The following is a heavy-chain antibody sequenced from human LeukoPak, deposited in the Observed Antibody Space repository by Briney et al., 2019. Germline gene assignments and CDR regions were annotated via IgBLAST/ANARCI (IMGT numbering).Heavy chain of an antibody. J-gene: IGHJ4*02. CDR1: GYTFTGYY. CDR2: INPNSGGT. D-gene: IGHD6-13*01. Sequence: ASVKVSCKASGYTFTGYYMHWVRQAPGQGLEWMGWINPNSGGTNYAQKFRGRVTMTRDTSISTAYMELSRLRSDDTAVYYCASIAAAGEGGDYWGQGTLVTVSS. CDR3: ASIAAAGEGGDY. V-gene: IGHV1-2*02.